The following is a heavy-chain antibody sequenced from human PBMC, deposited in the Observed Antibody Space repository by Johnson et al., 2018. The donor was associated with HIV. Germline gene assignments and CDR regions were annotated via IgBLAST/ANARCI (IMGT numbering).Heavy chain of an antibody. Sequence: EQLVESGGGLIQPGGSLRLSCAASGLSVSYGYMTWVRQAPGKGLEWVSGINWNGGSTTYADSVKGRFTISRDNAKNSLYLQMNSLRAEDTAMYYCARAVTVVFYDAFEMWGQGTLVTVSS. CDR2: INWNGGST. D-gene: IGHD4-11*01. V-gene: IGHV3-20*04. CDR1: GLSVSYGY. CDR3: ARAVTVVFYDAFEM. J-gene: IGHJ3*02.